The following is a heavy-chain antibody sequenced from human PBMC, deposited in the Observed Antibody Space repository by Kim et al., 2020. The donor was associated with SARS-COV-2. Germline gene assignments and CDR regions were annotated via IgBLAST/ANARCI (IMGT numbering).Heavy chain of an antibody. D-gene: IGHD3-22*01. Sequence: GGSLRLSCAASGFTFRSTWMTWFRQAPGKGLEWVSNINRDGSNVNYVDSVKGRITISRDNAKSSVFLLKNNLGAENTACFYCAGGIYESGGDRYDYW. CDR1: GFTFRSTW. J-gene: IGHJ4*01. V-gene: IGHV3-7*01. CDR2: INRDGSNV. CDR3: AGGIYESGGDRYDY.